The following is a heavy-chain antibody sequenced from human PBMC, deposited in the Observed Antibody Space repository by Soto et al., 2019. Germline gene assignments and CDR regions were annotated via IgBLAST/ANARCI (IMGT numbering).Heavy chain of an antibody. D-gene: IGHD6-13*01. Sequence: GGSLRLSCAASGFTFSSDAMSWVRQAPGKGLEWVSAISGSGGSTYYADSVKGRFTISRDNSKNTLYLQMNSLRAEDTAVYYCAKGVFSSWYSNWFDPWGQGTLVTVSS. CDR2: ISGSGGST. J-gene: IGHJ5*02. CDR3: AKGVFSSWYSNWFDP. CDR1: GFTFSSDA. V-gene: IGHV3-23*01.